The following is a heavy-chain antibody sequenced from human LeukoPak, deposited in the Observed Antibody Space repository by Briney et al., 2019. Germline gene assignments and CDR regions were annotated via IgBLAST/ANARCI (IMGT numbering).Heavy chain of an antibody. D-gene: IGHD5-12*01. J-gene: IGHJ4*02. V-gene: IGHV4-59*08. Sequence: SVTLSLTCTVSGGSLSSYYWIWIRQSPEKGLEWIGHIYYSGDTNYNPSLKSRVTISVDTTKNQFSLKLSSVTAADTAVYYCARQDIVATFDYWGQGTPVTVSS. CDR1: GGSLSSYY. CDR2: IYYSGDT. CDR3: ARQDIVATFDY.